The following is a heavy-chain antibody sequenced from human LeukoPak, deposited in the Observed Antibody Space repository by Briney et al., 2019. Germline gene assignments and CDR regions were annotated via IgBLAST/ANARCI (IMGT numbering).Heavy chain of an antibody. V-gene: IGHV3-74*01. CDR3: VRDIQTSSVEFDY. CDR2: INSVGTST. J-gene: IGHJ4*02. CDR1: GFTLRSYW. D-gene: IGHD6-6*01. Sequence: GGSLRLSCEVSGFTLRSYWMHWVRQAPGKGLVWVSRINSVGTSTSYADSVKGRFTISRDNAKNTLYLQMNSLRAEDTAVYYCVRDIQTSSVEFDYWGQGTLATVSS.